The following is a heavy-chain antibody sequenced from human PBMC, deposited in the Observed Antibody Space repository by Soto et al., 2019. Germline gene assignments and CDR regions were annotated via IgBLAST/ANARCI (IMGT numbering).Heavy chain of an antibody. V-gene: IGHV5-51*01. Sequence: GESLKISFKGSGYSFTSYLICWVRQMPVKGLEWMGIIYPGDSDTRYSPSFQGQVTISADKSISAAYLRWSSLKASDTAMYYCATGSIGSRVFDPWGQGTLVTVSS. D-gene: IGHD6-13*01. CDR1: GYSFTSYL. J-gene: IGHJ5*02. CDR3: ATGSIGSRVFDP. CDR2: IYPGDSDT.